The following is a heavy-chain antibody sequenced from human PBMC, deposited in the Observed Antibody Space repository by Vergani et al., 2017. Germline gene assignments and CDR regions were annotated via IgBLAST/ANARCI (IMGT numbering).Heavy chain of an antibody. D-gene: IGHD4-17*01. CDR2: IKQEGSEK. V-gene: IGHV3-7*01. CDR1: GFTFSSYW. CDR3: ARNYGDYVYYLDV. J-gene: IGHJ6*02. Sequence: EVQLVESGGGLVQPGGSLRLSCAASGFTFSSYWMSWVRQAPGKGLEWVANIKQEGSEKYYVDSVKGRFTISRDNAKNSLYLQMNSLRAEDTAVYYCARNYGDYVYYLDVWGQGTTVTVSS.